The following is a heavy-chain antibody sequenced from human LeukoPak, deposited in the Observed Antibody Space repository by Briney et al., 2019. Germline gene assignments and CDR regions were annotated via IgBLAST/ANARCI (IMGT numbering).Heavy chain of an antibody. Sequence: GGSLRLSCAASGFTFSSYAMSWVRQAPGKGLEWVSAISGSGGSTYHADSVKGRFTISRDNSKNTLYLQMNSLRAEDTAVYYCAKDRTRSATPNYFDYWGQGTLVTVSS. CDR1: GFTFSSYA. CDR3: AKDRTRSATPNYFDY. CDR2: ISGSGGST. J-gene: IGHJ4*02. D-gene: IGHD1-14*01. V-gene: IGHV3-23*01.